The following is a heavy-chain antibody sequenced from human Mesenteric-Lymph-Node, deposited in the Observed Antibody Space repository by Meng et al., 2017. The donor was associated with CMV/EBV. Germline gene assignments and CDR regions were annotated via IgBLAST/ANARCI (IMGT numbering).Heavy chain of an antibody. CDR3: AKGGYDFWSGYVSPYYYDHGMDV. V-gene: IGHV3-23*01. Sequence: GESLKISCVGSGFTFSNYAMTWVRQAPGKGLEWVSEISGSGDARHYTDSVKGRFTVSRDNSKNTVYLQMNNLRGEDTALYYCAKGGYDFWSGYVSPYYYDHGMDVWGQGTTVTVSS. J-gene: IGHJ6*02. D-gene: IGHD3-3*01. CDR2: ISGSGDAR. CDR1: GFTFSNYA.